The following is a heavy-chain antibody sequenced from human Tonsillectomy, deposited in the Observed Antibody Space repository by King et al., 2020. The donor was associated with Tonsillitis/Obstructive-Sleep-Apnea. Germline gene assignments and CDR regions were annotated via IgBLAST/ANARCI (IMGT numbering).Heavy chain of an antibody. V-gene: IGHV1-2*04. D-gene: IGHD7-27*01. Sequence: QLVQSGAEVKKPGASVKVSCKASGYTFTGYYMHWVRQAPGQGLEWMGWINPNSGGTNYAQKFQGWVTMTRDTSISTAYMELSRLRSDDTAVYYCARRSELGIRDAFDIWGQGTMVTVSS. CDR3: ARRSELGIRDAFDI. J-gene: IGHJ3*02. CDR2: INPNSGGT. CDR1: GYTFTGYY.